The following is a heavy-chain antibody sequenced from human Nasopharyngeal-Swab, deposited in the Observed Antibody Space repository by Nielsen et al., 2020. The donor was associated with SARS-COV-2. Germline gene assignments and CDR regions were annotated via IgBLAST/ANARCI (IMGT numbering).Heavy chain of an antibody. CDR3: ARVGPGVVVVASIDY. CDR2: ISSSSSNI. V-gene: IGHV3-48*01. CDR1: GFTSSSYS. Sequence: GGSLRLSWPASGFTSSSYSMNWVRQVPGKGLEWVSYISSSSSNIYYADSVKGRFSISRDNAKNSLYLQMNSLRAEDTTVYYCARVGPGVVVVASIDYWGQGTLVTVSS. J-gene: IGHJ4*02. D-gene: IGHD2-15*01.